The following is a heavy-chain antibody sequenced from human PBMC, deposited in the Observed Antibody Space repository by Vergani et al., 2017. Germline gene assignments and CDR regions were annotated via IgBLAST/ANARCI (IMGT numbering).Heavy chain of an antibody. CDR3: ARARGYVYNSXVDY. CDR1: GGSISAYY. Sequence: QVQLQESGPGLVKPSETLSLTCTVSGGSISAYYWSWIRQPPGKGLEWIGYIYYSGSTNYNPSLKSRVTISVDMSKNQFSLKLSSVTAADTAVYYCARARGYVYNSXVDYWGQGTLVTVAS. CDR2: IYYSGST. D-gene: IGHD5-24*01. V-gene: IGHV4-59*01. J-gene: IGHJ4*02.